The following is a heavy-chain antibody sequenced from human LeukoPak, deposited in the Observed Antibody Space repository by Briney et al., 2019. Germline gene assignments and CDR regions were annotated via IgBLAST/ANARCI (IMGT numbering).Heavy chain of an antibody. Sequence: NSGGSLRLACAASGFTFSDYYMSWISQAPGKGLEGVAYISSSGSTIYYADSVKGRFTISRDNAKNSLYLQMNSLRAEDTAVYYCARREGYSGYDEGDPLGIDYWGQGTLVTVSS. CDR3: ARREGYSGYDEGDPLGIDY. V-gene: IGHV3-11*04. D-gene: IGHD5-12*01. CDR1: GFTFSDYY. J-gene: IGHJ4*02. CDR2: ISSSGSTI.